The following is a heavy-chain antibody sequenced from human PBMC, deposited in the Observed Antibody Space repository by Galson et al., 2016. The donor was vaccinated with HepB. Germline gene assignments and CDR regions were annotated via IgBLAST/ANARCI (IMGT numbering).Heavy chain of an antibody. CDR1: GFTFSSQS. D-gene: IGHD4-17*01. CDR3: ARESMGRGDKVNDYGDYLTWEFYAMEL. J-gene: IGHJ6*04. V-gene: IGHV3-21*01. CDR2: ISSRSSYI. Sequence: SLRLSCAASGFTFSSQSMNWVRQAPGKGLEWVSVISSRSSYIYYADSVKGRFTISRDNAKNSLYLQMTSLRAEDTAVYYCARESMGRGDKVNDYGDYLTWEFYAMELWGKGTTVTVSS.